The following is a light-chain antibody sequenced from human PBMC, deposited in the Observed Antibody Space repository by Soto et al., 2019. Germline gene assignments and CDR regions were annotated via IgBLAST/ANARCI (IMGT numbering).Light chain of an antibody. V-gene: IGKV3-11*01. CDR1: QSISSY. J-gene: IGKJ5*01. CDR2: DAS. Sequence: LIQSPYTLSLNTGGRATLSFRASQSISSYLAWYQQKPGQSPRLLIYDASNRATGIPARFSGSGSGTDFTLTISSLEPEDFAVYYCQQRSDWPPITVGQGTRLEIK. CDR3: QQRSDWPPIT.